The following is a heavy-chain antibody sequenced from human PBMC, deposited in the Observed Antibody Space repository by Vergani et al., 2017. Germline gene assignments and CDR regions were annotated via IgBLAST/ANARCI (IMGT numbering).Heavy chain of an antibody. D-gene: IGHD6-25*01. V-gene: IGHV4-31*11. Sequence: QVQLQESGPGVVKPSQTLSLTCAVSGGSISSGGHCWTWIRQRPGKGLEWIGYIFYSGTTYDNPSLRSRLTISVDTSQNQFSLKFRSVTAADTAVYYCARVDTQVPATSHFYYMDVWGKGTTVVVSS. CDR1: GGSISSGGHC. CDR2: IFYSGTT. CDR3: ARVDTQVPATSHFYYMDV. J-gene: IGHJ6*03.